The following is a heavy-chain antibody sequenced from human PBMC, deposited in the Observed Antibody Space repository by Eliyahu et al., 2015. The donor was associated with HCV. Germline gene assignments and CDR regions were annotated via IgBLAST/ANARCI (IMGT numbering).Heavy chain of an antibody. CDR2: INPNSGNT. Sequence: QVQLVQSGAEMKKPGASVTVSCKASGXTFTSYEINWVRQASGQGPEWMGYINPNSGNTGYAQKFQGRVTMTRDTSISTVYLDLSSVRSDDTAVYYCAREKYSRGTYGLDVWGQGTTVTVSS. J-gene: IGHJ6*02. V-gene: IGHV1-8*01. D-gene: IGHD1-1*01. CDR1: GXTFTSYE. CDR3: AREKYSRGTYGLDV.